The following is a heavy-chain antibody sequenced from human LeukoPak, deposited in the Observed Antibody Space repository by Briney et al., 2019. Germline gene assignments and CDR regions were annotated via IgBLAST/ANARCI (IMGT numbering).Heavy chain of an antibody. CDR3: AREDNYDFWSGEPTP. Sequence: SETLSLTCAVYGGPFSGYYWSWIRQPPGKGLEWIGEINHSGSTNYNPSLKSRVTISVDTSKNQFSLKLSSVTAADTAVYYCAREDNYDFWSGEPTPWGQGTLVTVSS. J-gene: IGHJ5*02. V-gene: IGHV4-34*01. CDR1: GGPFSGYY. CDR2: INHSGST. D-gene: IGHD3-3*01.